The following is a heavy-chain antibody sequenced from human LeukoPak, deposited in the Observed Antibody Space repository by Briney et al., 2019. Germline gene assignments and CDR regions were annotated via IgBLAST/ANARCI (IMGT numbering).Heavy chain of an antibody. V-gene: IGHV3-20*03. J-gene: IGHJ4*02. D-gene: IGHD6-19*01. CDR2: INWNGGST. CDR3: ARDGAVAGTVSH. Sequence: FTFXDYGXXXVRQAPGKGLEWVSGINWNGGSTVYADSVKGRFTISRDNAKNSLYLQMNSLRAEDTALYYCARDGAVAGTVSHWGQGTLVTVSS. CDR1: FTFXDYG.